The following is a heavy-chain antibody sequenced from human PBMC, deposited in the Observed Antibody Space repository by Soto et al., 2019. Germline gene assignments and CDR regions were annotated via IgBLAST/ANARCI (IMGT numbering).Heavy chain of an antibody. Sequence: GASVKVSCKVSGYTLTGLSMHWVRQAPGKGLEWMGGFDPEDGETIYAQKFQGRVTMTEDTSTDTAYMELSSLRSEDTAVYYCATSGIAAAGRFENWFDPWGQGTLVTVSS. CDR1: GYTLTGLS. CDR2: FDPEDGET. D-gene: IGHD6-13*01. V-gene: IGHV1-24*01. J-gene: IGHJ5*02. CDR3: ATSGIAAAGRFENWFDP.